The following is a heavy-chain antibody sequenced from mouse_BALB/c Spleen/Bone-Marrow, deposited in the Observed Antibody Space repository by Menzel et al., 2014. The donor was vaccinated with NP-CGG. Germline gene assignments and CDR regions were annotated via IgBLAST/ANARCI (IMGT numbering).Heavy chain of an antibody. D-gene: IGHD2-1*01. J-gene: IGHJ4*01. CDR1: GFNIKDTY. CDR3: ARLGNYGPSYAMDY. V-gene: IGHV14-3*02. Sequence: EVQLQQSGAKLVKPGASVKLSCTASGFNIKDTYMHWVKQRPEQGLEWIGRIDPANGNTKYDPKFQDKATITADTSSNTAYLQLSGLTSEDTAVYYCARLGNYGPSYAMDYWGQGTSVTVSS. CDR2: IDPANGNT.